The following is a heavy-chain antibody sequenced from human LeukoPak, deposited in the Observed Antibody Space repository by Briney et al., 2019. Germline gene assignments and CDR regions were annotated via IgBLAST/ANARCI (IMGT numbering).Heavy chain of an antibody. J-gene: IGHJ4*02. D-gene: IGHD2-2*01. Sequence: ASVKVSCKASGYTFTGYYMHWVRQAPGQGLEWMGIINPSGGSTSYAQKFQGRVTMTRDTSTSTVYMELSSLRSEDTAVYYCARDHRFSGIVVVPAAMGYWGQGTLVTVSS. CDR1: GYTFTGYY. V-gene: IGHV1-46*01. CDR3: ARDHRFSGIVVVPAAMGY. CDR2: INPSGGST.